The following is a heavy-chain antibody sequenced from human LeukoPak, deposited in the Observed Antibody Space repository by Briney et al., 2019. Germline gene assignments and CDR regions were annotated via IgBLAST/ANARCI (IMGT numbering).Heavy chain of an antibody. CDR3: ARDSSGYYHIEAHAFDI. Sequence: SVKVSCNASGGTFSSYAISWVRQAPGQGLEWMGGIIPIFGTANYAQKFQGRVTITADESTSTAYMELSSLRSEDTAVYYCARDSSGYYHIEAHAFDIWGQGTMVTVSS. D-gene: IGHD3-22*01. J-gene: IGHJ3*02. CDR1: GGTFSSYA. V-gene: IGHV1-69*13. CDR2: IIPIFGTA.